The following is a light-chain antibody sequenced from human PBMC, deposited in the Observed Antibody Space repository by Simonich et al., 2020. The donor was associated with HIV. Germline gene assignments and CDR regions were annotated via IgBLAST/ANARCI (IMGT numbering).Light chain of an antibody. CDR1: QGISSY. Sequence: DIQLTQSPSFLSASVGYRLTITCRASQGISSYLALYQQKPGKAPKLLIYAASTMQSGVPSRFSGSGSGTEFTRTISSLQPEDFATYYCQQYNSYSLTFGQGTKVEIK. CDR3: QQYNSYSLT. V-gene: IGKV1-9*01. CDR2: AAS. J-gene: IGKJ1*01.